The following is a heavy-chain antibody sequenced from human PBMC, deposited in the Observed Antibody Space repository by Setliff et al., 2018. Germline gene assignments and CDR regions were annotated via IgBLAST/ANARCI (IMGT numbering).Heavy chain of an antibody. CDR1: GYTLTELS. Sequence: GASVKVSCKVSGYTLTELSMHRVRQAPGKGLEWMGGFDPEDGETIYAQKFQGRVTMTEDTSTDTAYMELSSLRSEDTAVYYCAADYYDSSGYGYWGQGTLVTVSS. CDR2: FDPEDGET. D-gene: IGHD3-22*01. J-gene: IGHJ4*02. CDR3: AADYYDSSGYGY. V-gene: IGHV1-24*01.